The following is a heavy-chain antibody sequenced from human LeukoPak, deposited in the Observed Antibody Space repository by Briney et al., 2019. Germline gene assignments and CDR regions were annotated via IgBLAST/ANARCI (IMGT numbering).Heavy chain of an antibody. CDR2: IIPIFGTA. D-gene: IGHD4-17*01. Sequence: SVKVSCKASGGTFSSYAISWVRQAPGQGLEWMGGIIPIFGTANYAQKFQGRVTITTDESTSTAYMELSSLRSEDTAVYYCASSKHDYGDYTVPNWFYPCGEGTPVTVSS. CDR1: GGTFSSYA. CDR3: ASSKHDYGDYTVPNWFYP. J-gene: IGHJ5*02. V-gene: IGHV1-69*05.